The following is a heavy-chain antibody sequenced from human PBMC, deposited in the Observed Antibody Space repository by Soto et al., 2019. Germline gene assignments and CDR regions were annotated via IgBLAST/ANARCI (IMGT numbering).Heavy chain of an antibody. V-gene: IGHV2-5*02. J-gene: IGHJ4*02. CDR2: IYWDDDK. CDR1: GVSLSTSGDG. CDR3: AHRQRTVVVGAPFDL. D-gene: IGHD2-15*01. Sequence: QITLREAGPTLVQPTQTLTLTCTLSGVSLSTSGDGVGWIRQPPGKALEWLALIYWDDDKRFSPSLKSRLAITRDISKNQVVMTMTDMAPEDTAIYYCAHRQRTVVVGAPFDLWGQGSQVTVSS.